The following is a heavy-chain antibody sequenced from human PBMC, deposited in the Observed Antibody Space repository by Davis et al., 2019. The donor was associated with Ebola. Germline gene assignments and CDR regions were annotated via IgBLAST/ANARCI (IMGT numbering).Heavy chain of an antibody. V-gene: IGHV1-8*01. CDR2: MNPDSGNT. D-gene: IGHD4/OR15-4a*01. J-gene: IGHJ2*01. CDR1: GYTFTSND. CDR3: ARPIEKRCSPGCFDL. Sequence: AASVKVSCKASGYTFTSNDINWVRQATGQGLEWMGWMNPDSGNTGYASKFQGRVTMTRNNSITTAYMELSSLRFEDTAVYYCARPIEKRCSPGCFDLWGRGTLVTVSS.